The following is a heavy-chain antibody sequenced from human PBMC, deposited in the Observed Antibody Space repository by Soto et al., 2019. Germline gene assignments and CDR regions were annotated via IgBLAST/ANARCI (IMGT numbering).Heavy chain of an antibody. V-gene: IGHV1-69*12. CDR1: VGTFSSYA. Sequence: QVQLVQSGAEVKKPGSSVKVSCKASVGTFSSYAISWVRQAPGQGLEWMGGIIPIFGTANYAQKFQGRVTITADESTSTAYMELSSLRSEDTAVYYCARGERCSGGSCSGAFDIWGQGTMVTVSS. CDR2: IIPIFGTA. CDR3: ARGERCSGGSCSGAFDI. D-gene: IGHD2-15*01. J-gene: IGHJ3*02.